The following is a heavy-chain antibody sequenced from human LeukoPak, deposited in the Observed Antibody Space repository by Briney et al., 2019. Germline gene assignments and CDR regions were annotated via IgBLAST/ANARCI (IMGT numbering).Heavy chain of an antibody. V-gene: IGHV3-7*01. CDR1: GFTLSGYW. J-gene: IGHJ6*02. CDR3: ARDNGMTSGWYAGRIDYYYGMDV. Sequence: GGSLRLSCAASGFTLSGYWMTWVRQGPGKGLEWVANINRDGGQRSYVDSVRGRFTISRDNAKNSLYLQMNSLRDEDTAVYYCARDNGMTSGWYAGRIDYYYGMDVWGQGTTVTVSS. CDR2: INRDGGQR. D-gene: IGHD6-19*01.